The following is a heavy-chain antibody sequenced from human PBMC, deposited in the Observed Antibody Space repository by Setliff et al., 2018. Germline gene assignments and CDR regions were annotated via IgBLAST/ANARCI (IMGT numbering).Heavy chain of an antibody. CDR3: AREGVDTRSSTDYRYYMDV. D-gene: IGHD5-18*01. J-gene: IGHJ6*03. V-gene: IGHV1-69*05. CDR2: TIPIFGST. Sequence: SVKVSCKASGGTFSSYGISWVRQAPGQGLEWMGGTIPIFGSTNYAQKFQDRVTIITDESTSTAHMELRSLRTEDTAVYYCAREGVDTRSSTDYRYYMDVWGKGTTVTVS. CDR1: GGTFSSYG.